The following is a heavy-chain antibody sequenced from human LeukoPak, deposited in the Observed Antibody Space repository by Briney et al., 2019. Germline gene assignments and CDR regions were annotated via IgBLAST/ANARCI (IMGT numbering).Heavy chain of an antibody. CDR2: ISSSGSTI. CDR3: AILPTAYDAFDI. D-gene: IGHD4-17*01. Sequence: GGSLRLSCAASGFTFSDYYMSWIRQAPGKGLEWVSYISSSGSTIYYADSVKGRFTISRDNAKNSLYLQMNSLRAEDTAVYYCAILPTAYDAFDIWGQGTMVTVSS. V-gene: IGHV3-11*04. CDR1: GFTFSDYY. J-gene: IGHJ3*02.